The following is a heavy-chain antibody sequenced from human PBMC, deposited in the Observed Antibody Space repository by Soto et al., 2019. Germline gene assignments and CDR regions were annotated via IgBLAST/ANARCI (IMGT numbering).Heavy chain of an antibody. V-gene: IGHV5-51*01. Sequence: GESLQISCKVLGNSFNNWIGCVRQMPGKGLEWVGIIYPGDSDTRYSPSFQGQVTITRDTSASTAYMELSSLRSEDTAVYYCARDPGYSYGYNWGQGTLVTVSS. CDR2: IYPGDSDT. J-gene: IGHJ4*02. D-gene: IGHD5-18*01. CDR1: GNSFNNW. CDR3: ARDPGYSYGYN.